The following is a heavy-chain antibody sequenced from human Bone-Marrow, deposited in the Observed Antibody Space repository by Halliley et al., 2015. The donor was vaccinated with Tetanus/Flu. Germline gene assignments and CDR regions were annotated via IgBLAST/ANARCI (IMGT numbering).Heavy chain of an antibody. V-gene: IGHV1-18*04. J-gene: IGHJ4*02. CDR2: ISKYEGFP. CDR1: GYSFSAYS. D-gene: IGHD5-18*01. Sequence: QVQLVQSGLEVKKPGASVKVSCKASGYSFSAYSMSWVRQAPGQGLEWLGWISKYEGFPMYSEKIQGRATLATDTATSTAYMELRSLRSDDTAVYYCARDAYSYDSGPARGGFDLWGQGTLVTVSA. CDR3: ARDAYSYDSGPARGGFDL.